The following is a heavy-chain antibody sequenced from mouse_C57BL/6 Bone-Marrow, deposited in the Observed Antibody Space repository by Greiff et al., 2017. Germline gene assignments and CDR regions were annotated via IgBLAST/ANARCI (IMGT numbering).Heavy chain of an antibody. Sequence: VQLQQSGPGLVAPSQSLSITCTVSGFSLTSYGVSWVRQPPGKGLEWLGVIWGDGSTNYHSALISRLGISKDNSKSQVFLKLNSLQPDDTATYYCAKPRPLLWYFDVWGTGTTVTVSS. CDR2: IWGDGST. CDR1: GFSLTSYG. CDR3: AKPRPLLWYFDV. V-gene: IGHV2-3*01. D-gene: IGHD2-12*01. J-gene: IGHJ1*03.